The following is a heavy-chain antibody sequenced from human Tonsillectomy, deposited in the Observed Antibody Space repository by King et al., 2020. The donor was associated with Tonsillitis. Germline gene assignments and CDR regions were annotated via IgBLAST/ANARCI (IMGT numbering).Heavy chain of an antibody. CDR2: INHSGST. D-gene: IGHD3-3*01. CDR1: GGSFSGYY. V-gene: IGHV4-34*01. CDR3: ARGPPILRFVEGPTYYMDV. Sequence: VQLQQWGAGLLKPSETLSLTCAVYGGSFSGYYWSWIRQPPGKGLEWIGEINHSGSTNYNASLTSRVSISVDTSKIQFSLKLSSVTAADTAVYYCARGPPILRFVEGPTYYMDVWGKGTTVTVSS. J-gene: IGHJ6*03.